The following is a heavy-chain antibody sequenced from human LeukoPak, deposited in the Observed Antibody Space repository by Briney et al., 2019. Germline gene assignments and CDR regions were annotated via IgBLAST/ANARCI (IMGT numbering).Heavy chain of an antibody. CDR3: AELGITMIGGV. Sequence: GGSLRLSCAASGFTFSSYGIHWVRQAPGKGLEWVSYISSSGSTIYYADSVKGRFTISRDNAKNSLYLQMNSLRTEDTAVYYCAELGITMIGGVWGKGTTVTISS. J-gene: IGHJ6*04. CDR1: GFTFSSYG. D-gene: IGHD3-10*02. CDR2: ISSSGSTI. V-gene: IGHV3-48*04.